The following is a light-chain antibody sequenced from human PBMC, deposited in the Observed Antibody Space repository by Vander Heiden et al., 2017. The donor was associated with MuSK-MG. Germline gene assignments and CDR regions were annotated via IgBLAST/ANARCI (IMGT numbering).Light chain of an antibody. V-gene: IGKV3-15*01. CDR1: QSVRSN. Sequence: EMVMTQSPGTLSVSPGERVTLSCRASQSVRSNLAWYQQKPGQAPRLLIYGASTRATGIPARFSGSGYGTEFTLTISSLQSEDFAVYYCQQYNNYYTFGQGTKLEIK. CDR2: GAS. CDR3: QQYNNYYT. J-gene: IGKJ2*01.